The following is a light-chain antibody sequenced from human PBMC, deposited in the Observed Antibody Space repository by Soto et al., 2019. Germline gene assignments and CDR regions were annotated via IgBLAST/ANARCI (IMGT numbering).Light chain of an antibody. Sequence: DIQMTQSPSSLSASVGDRVTITCQASQDISNYLNWYQQKPGRAPKLLIYDASNLEIGVPSRFSGSGSGTDFTFTISSLQPEDIATYYCQHYDNLPLTFGGGTKV. CDR3: QHYDNLPLT. CDR2: DAS. V-gene: IGKV1-33*01. CDR1: QDISNY. J-gene: IGKJ4*01.